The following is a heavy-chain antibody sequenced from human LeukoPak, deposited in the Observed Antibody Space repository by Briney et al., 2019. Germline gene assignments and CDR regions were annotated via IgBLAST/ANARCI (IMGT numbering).Heavy chain of an antibody. J-gene: IGHJ5*02. Sequence: ASVKVSCKASGYTFTSYGISWVRQAPGQGLEWMGWISAYNGNTNYAQKLQGRVTMTTDTSTSTAYMELRSLRSDDTAVYYCARVGVAAAIFKWFDPWGQGTLVTVSS. V-gene: IGHV1-18*01. CDR1: GYTFTSYG. CDR3: ARVGVAAAIFKWFDP. CDR2: ISAYNGNT. D-gene: IGHD2-2*02.